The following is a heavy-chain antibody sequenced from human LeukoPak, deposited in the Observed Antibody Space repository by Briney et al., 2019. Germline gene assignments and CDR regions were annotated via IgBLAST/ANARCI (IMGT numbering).Heavy chain of an antibody. Sequence: ASVKVSCKASGYTFTSYYMHWVRQAPGQGLEWMGIINPSGGSTSYAQKFQGRVTMTRDMSTRTVYMELSSLRSEDTAVYYCARGGAYSSSWIKTYNWFDPWGQGTLVTVSS. D-gene: IGHD6-13*01. J-gene: IGHJ5*02. CDR2: INPSGGST. CDR3: ARGGAYSSSWIKTYNWFDP. V-gene: IGHV1-46*01. CDR1: GYTFTSYY.